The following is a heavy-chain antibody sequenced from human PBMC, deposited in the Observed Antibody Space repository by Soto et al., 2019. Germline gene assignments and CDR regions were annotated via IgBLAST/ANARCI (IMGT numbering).Heavy chain of an antibody. D-gene: IGHD3-22*01. J-gene: IGHJ3*02. V-gene: IGHV3-23*01. Sequence: GSLRLSCAASGFSFNDYAMTWVRQAPGKGLEWVSAINDDGDSTYYADSVKGRFTISRDNSKNTVFLEMNSLRAEDTAAYHCAKVVVMRAVSDALDIWGQGTMVTVSS. CDR2: INDDGDST. CDR3: AKVVVMRAVSDALDI. CDR1: GFSFNDYA.